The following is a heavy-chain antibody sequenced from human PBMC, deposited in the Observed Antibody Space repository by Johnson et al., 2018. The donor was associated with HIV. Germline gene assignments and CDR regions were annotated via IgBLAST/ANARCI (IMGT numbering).Heavy chain of an antibody. J-gene: IGHJ3*01. CDR1: GFTFSSYD. D-gene: IGHD6-6*01. CDR2: ISWNSGSI. Sequence: VQVVESGGGLIQPGGSLRLSCAASGFTFSSYDMHWVRQAPGKGPEWVSGISWNSGSIDYADSVKGRFTISRANAKNSLFLHMNSLRPEDTALYYCTKDLYLGLWDSTSSRGFDVWGQGTMVTVSS. V-gene: IGHV3-9*01. CDR3: TKDLYLGLWDSTSSRGFDV.